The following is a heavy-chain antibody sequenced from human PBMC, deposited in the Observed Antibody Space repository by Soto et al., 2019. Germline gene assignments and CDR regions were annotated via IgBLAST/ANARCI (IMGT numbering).Heavy chain of an antibody. CDR2: MNPNSGNT. CDR1: GYTFTSYD. J-gene: IGHJ5*02. CDR3: ARGGYYGSGSSFNWFDP. V-gene: IGHV1-8*01. Sequence: ASVKVSCKASGYTFTSYDINWVRQATGQGLEWMGWMNPNSGNTGYAQKFQGRVTMTRNTSISTAYMELSSLRSEDTAVYYCARGGYYGSGSSFNWFDPWGQGTLVTVSS. D-gene: IGHD3-10*01.